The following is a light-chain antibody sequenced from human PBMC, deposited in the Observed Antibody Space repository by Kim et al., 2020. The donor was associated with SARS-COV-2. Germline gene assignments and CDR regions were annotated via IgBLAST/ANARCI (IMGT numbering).Light chain of an antibody. V-gene: IGLV2-11*01. CDR1: SSDVGSYSY. CDR2: DVI. Sequence: QSALTQPRSVSGSPGQSVTISCTGTSSDVGSYSYVSWYQQHPGKAPKLIIYDVIKRPSGVPDRFSASKSDNTASLTISGLQAEDEADYYCCSYSGRSTVRSVVFGGGTQLTVL. J-gene: IGLJ2*01. CDR3: CSYSGRSTVRSVV.